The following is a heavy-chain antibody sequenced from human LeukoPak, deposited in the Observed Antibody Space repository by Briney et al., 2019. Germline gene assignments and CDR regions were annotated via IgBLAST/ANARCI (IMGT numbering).Heavy chain of an antibody. CDR1: GYTFTSYG. V-gene: IGHV1-18*01. CDR2: ISAYTGNT. D-gene: IGHD4-17*01. J-gene: IGHJ3*02. CDR3: AREGPMTTVTTNSPRGAFDI. Sequence: ASVKVSCKASGYTFTSYGISSVRQAPGQGLEWMGCISAYTGNTNYAQKLQGRATMTTDTSTSTAYMELRSLRSDDTAVYYCAREGPMTTVTTNSPRGAFDIWGQGTMVTVSS.